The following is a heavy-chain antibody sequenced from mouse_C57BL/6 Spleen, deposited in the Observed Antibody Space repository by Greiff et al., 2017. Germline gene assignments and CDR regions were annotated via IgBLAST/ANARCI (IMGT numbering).Heavy chain of an antibody. J-gene: IGHJ4*01. V-gene: IGHV1-80*01. CDR2: IYPGDGDT. CDR1: GYAFSSYW. D-gene: IGHD1-1*01. CDR3: ARSGGYGSSPYAMDY. Sequence: VQLQQSGAELVKPGASVKISCKASGYAFSSYWMNWVKQRPGKGLEWIGQIYPGDGDTNSNGKFKGKATLTADKSSSTAYMQLSSLTSEDSAVDFCARSGGYGSSPYAMDYWGQGTSVTVSS.